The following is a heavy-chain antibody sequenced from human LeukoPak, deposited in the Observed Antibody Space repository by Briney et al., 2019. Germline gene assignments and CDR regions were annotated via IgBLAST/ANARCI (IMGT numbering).Heavy chain of an antibody. CDR2: IKEDGSEK. J-gene: IGHJ6*02. Sequence: GGSLRLSCAASGFTFRSYLMSWVRQAPGKGLEWVANIKEDGSEKYYVDSVKGRFTISRDNTKNSLYLQMNSLRADDTAVYYCARGGYSYTWPPSYYYGMDVWGQGTTVTASS. CDR1: GFTFRSYL. V-gene: IGHV3-7*05. D-gene: IGHD5-18*01. CDR3: ARGGYSYTWPPSYYYGMDV.